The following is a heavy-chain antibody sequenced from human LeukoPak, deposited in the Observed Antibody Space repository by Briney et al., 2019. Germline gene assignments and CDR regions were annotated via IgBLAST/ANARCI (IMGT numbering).Heavy chain of an antibody. CDR3: ARDLGGPYEWDAFDI. V-gene: IGHV4-34*01. CDR2: INHSGST. J-gene: IGHJ3*02. Sequence: SETLSLTCAVYGGSFSGYYWSWIRQPPGKGLEWIGEINHSGSTNYNPSLKSRVTISVDTSKNQFSLKLSSVTAADTAVYYCARDLGGPYEWDAFDIWGQGTMVTVSS. D-gene: IGHD2-21*01. CDR1: GGSFSGYY.